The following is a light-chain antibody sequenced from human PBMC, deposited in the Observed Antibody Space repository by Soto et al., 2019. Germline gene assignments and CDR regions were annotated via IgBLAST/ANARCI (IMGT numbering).Light chain of an antibody. J-gene: IGKJ5*01. CDR3: QHFRA. CDR1: QSLLHSNGYNY. Sequence: DVVMTQSPLSLPVTPGEPASISCRSSQSLLHSNGYNYLAWFLQKAGQSPQLLIYLASSRASGVPDRFSGSGSGTDFTLTISRLEPEDFVLYYCQHFRAFGQGTRLEIK. V-gene: IGKV2-28*01. CDR2: LAS.